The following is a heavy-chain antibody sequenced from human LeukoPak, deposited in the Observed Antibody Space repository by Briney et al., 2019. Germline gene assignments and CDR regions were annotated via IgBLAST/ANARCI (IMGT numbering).Heavy chain of an antibody. D-gene: IGHD7-27*01. CDR3: ASNTGTVFDY. CDR1: GGSISSSSYY. CDR2: IYYSGST. J-gene: IGHJ4*02. Sequence: PSETLSLTCTVSGGSISSSSYYWGWIRQPPGKGLEWIGSIYYSGSTYYNPSLKSRVTISLEMSKHQFSLDLTSVTAADTAVYCCASNTGTVFDYWGQGAPVTVSS. V-gene: IGHV4-39*07.